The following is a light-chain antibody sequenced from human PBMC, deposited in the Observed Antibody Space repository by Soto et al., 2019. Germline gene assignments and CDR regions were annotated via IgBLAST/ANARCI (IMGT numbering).Light chain of an antibody. V-gene: IGKV1-8*01. Sequence: AIRMTQSPSSLSASTGDRVTITCRASQGISSYLAWYQQKPGKAPKLLIYAASTLQSGVPSRFSGSGSGTEFTLTISSLQPDDFAIYYCQQYNSYPLTFGQGTRLEIK. J-gene: IGKJ5*01. CDR3: QQYNSYPLT. CDR1: QGISSY. CDR2: AAS.